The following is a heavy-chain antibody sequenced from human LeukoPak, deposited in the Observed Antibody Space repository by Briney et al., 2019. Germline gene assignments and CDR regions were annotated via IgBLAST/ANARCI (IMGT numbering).Heavy chain of an antibody. Sequence: ASVKVSCKASGYTFTSYAMNWLRQAPGQGLEWMGWINTNTGNPTYAQGFTGRFVFSLDTSVSTAYLQISSLKAEDTAVYYCARAPYSSSWYGNYYYYYGMDVWGQGTTVTVSS. CDR2: INTNTGNP. V-gene: IGHV7-4-1*02. D-gene: IGHD6-13*01. CDR1: GYTFTSYA. CDR3: ARAPYSSSWYGNYYYYYGMDV. J-gene: IGHJ6*02.